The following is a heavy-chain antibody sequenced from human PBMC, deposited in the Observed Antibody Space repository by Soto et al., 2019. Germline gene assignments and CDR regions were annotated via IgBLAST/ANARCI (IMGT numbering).Heavy chain of an antibody. CDR1: GGSFSAYS. CDR3: ARARFDSWSHIYYGLDV. V-gene: IGHV4-34*01. Sequence: LSLTCGVYGGSFSAYSWTWLRQSPGKGLEWIGEITHGGSTDYNPALKSRLVMSVDTSKNQFSLRVTSVTAADAAVYFCARARFDSWSHIYYGLDVWGQGTTVTVSS. CDR2: ITHGGST. J-gene: IGHJ6*02. D-gene: IGHD3-3*01.